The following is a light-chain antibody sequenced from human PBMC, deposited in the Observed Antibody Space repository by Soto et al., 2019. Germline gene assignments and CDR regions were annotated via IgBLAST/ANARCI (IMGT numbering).Light chain of an antibody. CDR2: DVS. CDR1: SSDVGGYNY. CDR3: CSYAGIYPYV. V-gene: IGLV2-11*01. J-gene: IGLJ1*01. Sequence: QSVLTQPRSVSESPGQSVTISCTGTSSDVGGYNYVSWYQQHPGKAPKLMIYDVSERPSGVPDRFSGSKPGNTASLTISGLQAEDEADYYCCSYAGIYPYVFGSGTKVTVL.